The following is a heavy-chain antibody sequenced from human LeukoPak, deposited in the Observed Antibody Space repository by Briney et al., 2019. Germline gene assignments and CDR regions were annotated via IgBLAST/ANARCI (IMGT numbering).Heavy chain of an antibody. D-gene: IGHD4-17*01. CDR1: GFTFSSYA. CDR2: ISGSGGST. J-gene: IGHJ4*02. CDR3: AKGRYGDYGHIDY. V-gene: IGHV3-23*01. Sequence: GESLRLSCAASGFTFSSYAMSWVRQAPGKGLEWVSAISGSGGSTYYADSVKGRFTISRDNSKNTLYLQMNSLRAEDTAVYYCAKGRYGDYGHIDYWGQGTLVTVSS.